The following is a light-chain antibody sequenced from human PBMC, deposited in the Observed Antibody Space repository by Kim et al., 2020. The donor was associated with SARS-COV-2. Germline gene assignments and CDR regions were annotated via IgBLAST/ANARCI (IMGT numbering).Light chain of an antibody. J-gene: IGLJ1*01. CDR2: DNT. Sequence: QRVTISCTGSSSNIGAGYAVHWYQQLPGTAPKLLIHDNTNRPSGVPDRFSGSKSGTSASLAITGLQTEDEADYYCQSYDRSLSGYVFGTGTKVTVL. V-gene: IGLV1-40*01. CDR3: QSYDRSLSGYV. CDR1: SSNIGAGYA.